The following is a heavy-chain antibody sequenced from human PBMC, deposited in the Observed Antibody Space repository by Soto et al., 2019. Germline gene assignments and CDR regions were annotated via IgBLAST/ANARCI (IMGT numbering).Heavy chain of an antibody. D-gene: IGHD5-18*01. J-gene: IGHJ5*02. CDR2: IYYSGNT. Sequence: PSETLSLTCTVSGGSVSSGDYDWSLIRQPPGKGLEWIGYIYYSGNTNYNPSLKSRVIISVDTSKNLFSLKLTSVTAADTAVYYCARIPVDTSMIYWLNPWGQGTLVTVSS. CDR3: ARIPVDTSMIYWLNP. V-gene: IGHV4-61*08. CDR1: GGSVSSGDYD.